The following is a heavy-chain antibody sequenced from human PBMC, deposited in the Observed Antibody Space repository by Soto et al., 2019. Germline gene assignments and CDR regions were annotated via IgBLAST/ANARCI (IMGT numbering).Heavy chain of an antibody. CDR2: IYYSGST. D-gene: IGHD3-22*01. V-gene: IGHV4-39*01. CDR3: ARHASTYYYDSSGYSRDNWFDP. Sequence: PSETLSLTCTVSGGSISSSSYYWGWIRQPPGKGLEWIGSIYYSGSTYYNPSLKSRVTISVDTSKNQFSLKLSSVTAADTAVYYCARHASTYYYDSSGYSRDNWFDPWGQGTLVTVSS. J-gene: IGHJ5*02. CDR1: GGSISSSSYY.